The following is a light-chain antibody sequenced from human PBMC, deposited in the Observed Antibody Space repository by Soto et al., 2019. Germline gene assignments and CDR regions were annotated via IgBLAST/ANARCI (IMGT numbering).Light chain of an antibody. CDR2: GAS. Sequence: DIVLTQSPATLSVSLGDRATLSWRASQSVSSNLAWYKQKPGQGPRLLILGASTRAMGIPARCSGSGSGTEFTLTISSLQSEDFEVYYCQHYNELPLTFGGGTKVDIK. J-gene: IGKJ4*01. CDR1: QSVSSN. V-gene: IGKV3-15*01. CDR3: QHYNELPLT.